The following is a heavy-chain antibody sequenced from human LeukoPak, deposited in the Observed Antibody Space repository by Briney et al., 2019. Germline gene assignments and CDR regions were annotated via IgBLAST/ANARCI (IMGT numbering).Heavy chain of an antibody. J-gene: IGHJ4*02. Sequence: QAGGFLRLSCEVSGFTFSSYWMHWVRQAPGKGLVWVSRINSEGSSTSYADSVKGRFTISRDNAKNTLFLHMNSLRSEDTAVYYCATSRTFDYWGQGTLVTVSS. CDR1: GFTFSSYW. CDR3: ATSRTFDY. V-gene: IGHV3-74*01. CDR2: INSEGSST.